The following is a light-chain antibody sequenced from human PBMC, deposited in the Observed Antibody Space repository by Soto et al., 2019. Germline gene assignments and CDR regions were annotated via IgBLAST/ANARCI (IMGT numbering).Light chain of an antibody. V-gene: IGLV2-8*01. CDR3: GSYAGTKNFVV. CDR2: DVT. J-gene: IGLJ2*01. CDR1: SSDIGVYDY. Sequence: QSVLTQPPSASGSPGQSVTISCTGTSSDIGVYDYVSWYQRHPGKAPKLVIYDVTKRPSGVPDRFSGSKSGNTASLTVSGLRAEDEADYFCGSYAGTKNFVVFGGGTQLTVL.